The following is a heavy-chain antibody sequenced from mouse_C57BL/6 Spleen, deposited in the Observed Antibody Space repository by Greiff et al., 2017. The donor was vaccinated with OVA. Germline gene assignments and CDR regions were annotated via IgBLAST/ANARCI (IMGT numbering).Heavy chain of an antibody. CDR1: GYAFSSSW. Sequence: VQLQQSGPELVKPGASVKISCKASGYAFSSSWMNWVKQRPGKGLEWIGRIYPGDGDTNYNGKFKGKATLTADKSSSTGYMQLSSLTSEDSAVYFCGYGSSYWFAYWGQGTLVTVSA. CDR2: IYPGDGDT. V-gene: IGHV1-82*01. CDR3: GYGSSYWFAY. D-gene: IGHD1-1*01. J-gene: IGHJ3*01.